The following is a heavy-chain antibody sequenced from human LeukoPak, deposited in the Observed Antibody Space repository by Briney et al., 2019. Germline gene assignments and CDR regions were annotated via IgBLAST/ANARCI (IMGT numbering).Heavy chain of an antibody. CDR2: VSSTSRFI. V-gene: IGHV3-21*01. J-gene: IGHJ1*01. D-gene: IGHD3-22*01. CDR3: ARDLRGYPY. CDR1: GFTFTTYS. Sequence: GGSLRLSCAASGFTFTTYSMNWVRQAPGKGLEWVSFVSSTSRFISYADSVKGRFTISRDNAKNSLYLQMTSLRAEDTAAYYCARDLRGYPYWGQGTLVTVSS.